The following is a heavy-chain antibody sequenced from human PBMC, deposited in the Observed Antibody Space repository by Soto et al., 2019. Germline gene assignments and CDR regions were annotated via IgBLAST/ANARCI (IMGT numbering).Heavy chain of an antibody. J-gene: IGHJ5*01. CDR1: GFSFSTFE. CDR2: ISDDGSRT. CDR3: VKGGWLDF. Sequence: EVQLLESGGGLVQPGGSLRLSCAASGFSFSTFEMSWVRQAPGRGLEWVSFISDDGSRTYYADAVQGRFTISRDNSKHTLYLQMNSLTAEDTAVYACVKGGWLDFWGQGPLVTVSS. V-gene: IGHV3-23*01. D-gene: IGHD3-16*01.